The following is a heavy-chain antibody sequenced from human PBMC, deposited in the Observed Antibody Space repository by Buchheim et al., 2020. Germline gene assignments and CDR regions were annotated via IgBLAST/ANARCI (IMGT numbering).Heavy chain of an antibody. CDR3: AREAGRQKAVAGKGVDY. Sequence: QVQLQESGPGLVKPSETLSLTCTVPGGSISSYYWSWIRQPAGKGLEWIGRIYPSGSTNYNPSLTSRVTLSVDTSQNKFSLKLSSVTAADAAVYYCAREAGRQKAVAGKGVDYWGQGTL. CDR1: GGSISSYY. CDR2: IYPSGST. J-gene: IGHJ4*02. V-gene: IGHV4-4*07. D-gene: IGHD6-19*01.